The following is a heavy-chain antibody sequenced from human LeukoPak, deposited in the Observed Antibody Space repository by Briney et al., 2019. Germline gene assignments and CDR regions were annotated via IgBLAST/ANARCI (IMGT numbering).Heavy chain of an antibody. V-gene: IGHV3-23*01. CDR2: ISGSGGST. D-gene: IGHD3-22*01. J-gene: IGHJ4*02. CDR3: AKGYYDSSGYYTPPFDY. CDR1: GFTFSSYA. Sequence: GGSLRLSCAASGFTFSSYAMSWVRQAPGKGLEWVSAISGSGGSTYYADSVKGRFTISRDNSKNTLYLQMNSLRAEDTAVYYCAKGYYDSSGYYTPPFDYWGQGTLVTVSS.